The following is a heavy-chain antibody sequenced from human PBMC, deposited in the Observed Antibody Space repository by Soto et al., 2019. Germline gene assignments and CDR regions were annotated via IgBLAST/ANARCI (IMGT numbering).Heavy chain of an antibody. V-gene: IGHV5-10-1*01. D-gene: IGHD6-6*01. CDR2: IDPIDSYT. Sequence: SLKISSQYSGYGVTTYWSSWVRQMPGKGLELMGRIDPIDSYTNYSPSFQGHVTISYDKSISTAYLQWSSLKASDTAMYYCEGHGVRYYYYGMDVWGQGTTVTVYS. CDR3: EGHGVRYYYYGMDV. J-gene: IGHJ6*02. CDR1: GYGVTTYW.